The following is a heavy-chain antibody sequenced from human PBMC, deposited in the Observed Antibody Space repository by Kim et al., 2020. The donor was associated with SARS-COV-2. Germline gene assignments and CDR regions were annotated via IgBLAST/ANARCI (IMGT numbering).Heavy chain of an antibody. D-gene: IGHD3-9*01. CDR3: ARDGKVTGFEGDY. CDR2: VNPKSGGT. J-gene: IGHJ4*02. CDR1: GYTFTDHS. V-gene: IGHV1-2*02. Sequence: ASVKVSCKASGYTFTDHSIHWVRQAPGQGLEWMGWVNPKSGGTDRAQKFQGRVTMTRDSSINTVYMELSRLTSDDTAVYYCARDGKVTGFEGDYWGQGTLVTVSS.